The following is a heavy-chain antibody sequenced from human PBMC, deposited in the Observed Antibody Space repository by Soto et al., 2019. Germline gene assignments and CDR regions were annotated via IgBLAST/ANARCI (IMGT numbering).Heavy chain of an antibody. CDR2: ISSSGSTI. J-gene: IGHJ4*02. V-gene: IGHV3-48*03. CDR3: ARDYGLRLFDY. D-gene: IGHD3-10*01. Sequence: EVQLVESGGGLVQPGGSLRLSCAASGFTFSSYEMNWVRQAPGKGLEWVSYISSSGSTIYYADSVKGRFTISRDNAKNSLYLQMNSLRAEDTAVYYCARDYGLRLFDYWGQGTLVTVSS. CDR1: GFTFSSYE.